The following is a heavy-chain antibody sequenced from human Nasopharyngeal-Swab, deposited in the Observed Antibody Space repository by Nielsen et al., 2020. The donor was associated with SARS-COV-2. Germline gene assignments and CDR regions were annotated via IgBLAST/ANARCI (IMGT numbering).Heavy chain of an antibody. V-gene: IGHV3-49*04. J-gene: IGHJ3*02. CDR3: DRSTSWFDAFDI. Sequence: GESLKISCTASGFTFGDYAMSWVRQAPGKGLEWVGFIRSKAYGGTTEYAASVKGRFTISRDDSKSIAYLQMNSLRAEDTAVYYCDRSTSWFDAFDIWGQGTMVTVSS. D-gene: IGHD2-2*01. CDR2: IRSKAYGGTT. CDR1: GFTFGDYA.